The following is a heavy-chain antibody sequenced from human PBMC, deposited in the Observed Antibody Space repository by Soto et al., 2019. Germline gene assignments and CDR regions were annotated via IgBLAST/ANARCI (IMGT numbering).Heavy chain of an antibody. J-gene: IGHJ4*02. CDR2: ISAYNGNT. CDR3: AREAYGDYEDGYFDY. CDR1: GYTFTSYG. V-gene: IGHV1-18*01. Sequence: QVQLVQSGAEVKKPGASVKVSCKASGYTFTSYGITWVRQAPGQGLEWMGWISAYNGNTNYAQKLQGRVTMTTDTSTSTAYMELRSLRSDDTAVYYCAREAYGDYEDGYFDYWGQGTLVTVSS. D-gene: IGHD4-17*01.